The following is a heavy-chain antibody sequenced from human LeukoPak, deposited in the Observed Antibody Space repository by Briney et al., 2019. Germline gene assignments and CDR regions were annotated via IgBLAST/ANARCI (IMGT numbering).Heavy chain of an antibody. CDR3: AKDQSEYYYGSGSLLDAFDI. D-gene: IGHD3-10*01. V-gene: IGHV3-9*01. J-gene: IGHJ3*02. CDR2: ISWNSGSI. Sequence: GGSLRLSCAASGFTFDDYAMHWVRQAPGKGLEWVSGISWNSGSIGYADSVKGRFTISRDNAKNSLYLQMNSLRADDTALYYCAKDQSEYYYGSGSLLDAFDIWGQGTMVTVSS. CDR1: GFTFDDYA.